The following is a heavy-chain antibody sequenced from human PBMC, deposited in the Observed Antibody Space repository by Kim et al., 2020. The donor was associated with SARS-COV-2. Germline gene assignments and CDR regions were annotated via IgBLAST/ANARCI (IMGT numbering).Heavy chain of an antibody. CDR3: AKDAPAAGTDRYFQH. V-gene: IGHV3-43*01. D-gene: IGHD6-13*01. Sequence: DSVKGRFTISRDNSKNSLYLQMNSLRTEDTALYYCAKDAPAAGTDRYFQHWGQGTLVTVSS. J-gene: IGHJ1*01.